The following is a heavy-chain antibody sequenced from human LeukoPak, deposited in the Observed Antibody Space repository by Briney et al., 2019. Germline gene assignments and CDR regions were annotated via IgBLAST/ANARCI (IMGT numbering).Heavy chain of an antibody. CDR2: INGDGSTT. CDR1: GFMLSSYW. D-gene: IGHD4-17*01. J-gene: IGHJ4*02. V-gene: IGHV3-74*01. CDR3: ARRTTVTTIDY. Sequence: GGSLRLSCAASGFMLSSYWMQWVRQAPGKGLVWVSRINGDGSTTSYADSVKGRFTISRDNATNTLYLQMNSLRAEDTAVYYCARRTTVTTIDYWGQGTLVTVSS.